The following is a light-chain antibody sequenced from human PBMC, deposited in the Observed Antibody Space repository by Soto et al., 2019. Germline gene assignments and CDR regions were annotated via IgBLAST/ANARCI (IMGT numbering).Light chain of an antibody. V-gene: IGKV3-15*01. Sequence: EVVLTQSPATLSLSPGDRAALSCKASQSVHNYLAWYQQKPGQAPRLLIYGASTRATGVPARFSGSGSGTEFTLTITSLQSEDFAVYYCQQYNNWPAITFGQGTRLEIK. CDR2: GAS. CDR3: QQYNNWPAIT. CDR1: QSVHNY. J-gene: IGKJ5*01.